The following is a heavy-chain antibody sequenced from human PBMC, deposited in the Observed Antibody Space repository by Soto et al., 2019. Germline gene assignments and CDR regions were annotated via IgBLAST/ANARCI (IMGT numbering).Heavy chain of an antibody. J-gene: IGHJ4*02. CDR2: IYYSGST. Sequence: SETLSLTCTVSGGSISSSSYYWGWIRQPPGKGLEGIGSIYYSGSTYYNPSLKSRVTISVDTSKNQFSLKLSSVTAADTAVYYCAHRRRGGDFDYWGQGTLVTVSS. CDR3: AHRRRGGDFDY. CDR1: GGSISSSSYY. V-gene: IGHV4-39*07. D-gene: IGHD1-26*01.